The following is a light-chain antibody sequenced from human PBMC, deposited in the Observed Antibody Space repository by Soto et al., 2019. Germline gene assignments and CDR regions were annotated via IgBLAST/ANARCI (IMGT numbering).Light chain of an antibody. CDR2: GVS. V-gene: IGKV3-20*01. J-gene: IGKJ5*01. Sequence: DIVMTQSPLSLPVTPGEPASISCRSSQSLLHSNGYNYLAWFQQKPGQAPKFLIYGVSSRATGIPDRFSGSGSGTDFTLTISRLEPEDFAVYHCQQYGSSPLITFGQGTRLEIK. CDR3: QQYGSSPLIT. CDR1: QSLLHSNGYNY.